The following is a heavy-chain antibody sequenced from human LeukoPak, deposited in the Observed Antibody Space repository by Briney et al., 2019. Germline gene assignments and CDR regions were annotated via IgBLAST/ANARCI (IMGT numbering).Heavy chain of an antibody. D-gene: IGHD3-22*01. Sequence: SGTLSLTCAVSGGSISSSNWWSWVRQPPGKGLEWIGEIYHSGSTNYNPSLKSRVAISVDKSKNQFSLKLSSVTAADTAVYYCARPGGGGYYDDAFDIWGQGTMVTVSS. CDR3: ARPGGGGYYDDAFDI. CDR2: IYHSGST. CDR1: GGSISSSNW. J-gene: IGHJ3*02. V-gene: IGHV4-4*02.